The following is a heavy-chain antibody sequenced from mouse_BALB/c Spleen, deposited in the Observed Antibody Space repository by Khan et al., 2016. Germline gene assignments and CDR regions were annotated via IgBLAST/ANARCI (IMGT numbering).Heavy chain of an antibody. CDR2: IYPGSGST. CDR1: GYNFTSYW. V-gene: IGHV1-55*01. Sequence: QVQLQQPGAELVKPGTSVKLSCKASGYNFTSYWINWVKLRPGQGLEWIGDIYPGSGSTNYNEKFKGKATLTVDTSSSTAYMQLSSLASEDSALYYCARYGYDFDYWGQGTTLTVSS. D-gene: IGHD2-2*01. J-gene: IGHJ2*01. CDR3: ARYGYDFDY.